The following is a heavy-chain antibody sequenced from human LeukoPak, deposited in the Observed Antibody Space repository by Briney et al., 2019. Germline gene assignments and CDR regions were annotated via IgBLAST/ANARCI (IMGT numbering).Heavy chain of an antibody. J-gene: IGHJ3*02. CDR3: AKSRSGNTDGFDI. V-gene: IGHV3-23*01. D-gene: IGHD4-23*01. Sequence: GGSLRLSCAASGFTFSSYAMSWVRQAPGKGLEWVSGISGSSGNTYYADSVKGRFAISRDNSKNTLYLQMNSLRAEDTAVYYCAKSRSGNTDGFDIWGQGTMVTVSS. CDR2: ISGSSGNT. CDR1: GFTFSSYA.